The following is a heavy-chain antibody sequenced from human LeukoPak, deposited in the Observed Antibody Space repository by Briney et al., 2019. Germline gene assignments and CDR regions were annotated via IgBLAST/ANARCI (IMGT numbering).Heavy chain of an antibody. D-gene: IGHD6-19*01. CDR1: GFPFSSYW. CDR3: ARGRYSSG. Sequence: GGSLRLPCAASGFPFSSYWMSWVRQAPGKGLEWVANIKQDGSEKYYVDSVKGRFTISRDNAKNSLYLQMNSLRAEDTAVYYCARGRYSSGWGQGTLVTVSS. J-gene: IGHJ4*02. V-gene: IGHV3-7*02. CDR2: IKQDGSEK.